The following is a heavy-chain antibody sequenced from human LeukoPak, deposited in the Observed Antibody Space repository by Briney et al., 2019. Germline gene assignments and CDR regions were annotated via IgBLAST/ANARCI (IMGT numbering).Heavy chain of an antibody. CDR1: GFTFSDYY. D-gene: IGHD2-2*01. V-gene: IGHV3-11*04. Sequence: GGSLRLSCAASGFTFSDYYMSWIRQAPGKGLEWVSYISSSGSTIYYADSVKGRFTISRDNAKNSLYMQLNSLTAEDTAVYYCARVAVIYQYYMNVWGRGTTVTVSS. J-gene: IGHJ6*03. CDR3: ARVAVIYQYYMNV. CDR2: ISSSGSTI.